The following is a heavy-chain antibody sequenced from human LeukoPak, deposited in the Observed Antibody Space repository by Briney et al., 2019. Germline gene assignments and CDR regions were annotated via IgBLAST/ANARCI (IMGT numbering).Heavy chain of an antibody. D-gene: IGHD3-10*01. J-gene: IGHJ4*02. V-gene: IGHV4-4*07. Sequence: SETLSLTCTVSGGSISSYYWSWIRQPAGERLEWIGRIYASGTTNYNPSLRSRVTISIDTSKNQFSLKLSSVTAADTAVYYCARLPAPDYYGSGSYYKGLDCWGQGTLVTVSS. CDR3: ARLPAPDYYGSGSYYKGLDC. CDR1: GGSISSYY. CDR2: IYASGTT.